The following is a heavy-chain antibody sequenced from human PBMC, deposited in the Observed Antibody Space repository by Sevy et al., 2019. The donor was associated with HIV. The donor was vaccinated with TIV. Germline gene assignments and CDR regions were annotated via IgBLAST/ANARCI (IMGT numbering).Heavy chain of an antibody. CDR1: GFTFSSYG. J-gene: IGHJ4*02. CDR2: IWYDGSDK. D-gene: IGHD3-22*01. V-gene: IGHV3-33*01. Sequence: GESLKISCAASGFTFSSYGMHWVRQAPGKGLEWVAVIWYDGSDKYYADSVKGGFTISRDNSKNTLYLQMNSLRAEDTAVYYCARVDYSDFHYFDCWGQGTLVTVSS. CDR3: ARVDYSDFHYFDC.